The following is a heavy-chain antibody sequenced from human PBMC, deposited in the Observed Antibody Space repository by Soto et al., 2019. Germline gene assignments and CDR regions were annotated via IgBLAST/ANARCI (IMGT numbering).Heavy chain of an antibody. Sequence: ASVKVSCKASGYTFTGYYMHWVRQAPGQGLEWMGWINPNSGGTNYAQKLQGRVTMTTDTATSTAYMELRSLRSDDTAVYYCARDLGYCSGGSCYSHNWFDPWGQGTLVTVSS. D-gene: IGHD2-15*01. CDR2: INPNSGGT. V-gene: IGHV1-2*02. CDR3: ARDLGYCSGGSCYSHNWFDP. CDR1: GYTFTGYY. J-gene: IGHJ5*02.